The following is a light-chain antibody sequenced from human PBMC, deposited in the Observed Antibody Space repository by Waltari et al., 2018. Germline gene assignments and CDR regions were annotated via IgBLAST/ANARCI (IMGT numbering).Light chain of an antibody. J-gene: IGLJ1*01. V-gene: IGLV2-23*01. CDR1: SSDVGSYNL. Sequence: QSSLTQPASVSGSPGQSITISCTGTSSDVGSYNLVSWSQQHPGKAPKLMIYEGSKRPSGVSNRFSGSKSGNTASLTISGLQAEDEADYYCCSYAGSSTFYVFGTGTKVTVL. CDR2: EGS. CDR3: CSYAGSSTFYV.